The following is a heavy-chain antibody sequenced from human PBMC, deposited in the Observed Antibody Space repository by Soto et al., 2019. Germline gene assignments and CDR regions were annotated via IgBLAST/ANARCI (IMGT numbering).Heavy chain of an antibody. V-gene: IGHV1-2*02. CDR1: GYTFTGYY. D-gene: IGHD6-13*01. J-gene: IGHJ4*02. Sequence: QVQLVQSGAEVKKPGASVKVSCKASGYTFTGYYMHWVRQAPGQGLEWMGWINPNSGGTNYAQKFQGGVTMTRDTSISTAYMELSRLRSDDTAVYYCARDSGLAGGLVAPIAAAGPEYYFDYWGQGTLVTVSS. CDR2: INPNSGGT. CDR3: ARDSGLAGGLVAPIAAAGPEYYFDY.